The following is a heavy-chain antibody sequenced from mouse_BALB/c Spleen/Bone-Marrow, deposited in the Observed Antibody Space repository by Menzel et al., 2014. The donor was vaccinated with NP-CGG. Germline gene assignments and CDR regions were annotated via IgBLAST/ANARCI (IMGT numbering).Heavy chain of an antibody. D-gene: IGHD4-1*01. Sequence: QVQLQQSGHGLVQPSQSLSITCTVSGFSLTSYGVYWVRQSPGKGLEWLGVIWSGGSTDYNAAFTSRLSISKDNSKSQVFFKMNSLQSNDTAIYYCARNRDWDGAMDYWGQGTSVTVSS. V-gene: IGHV2-2*03. CDR1: GFSLTSYG. CDR3: ARNRDWDGAMDY. J-gene: IGHJ4*01. CDR2: IWSGGST.